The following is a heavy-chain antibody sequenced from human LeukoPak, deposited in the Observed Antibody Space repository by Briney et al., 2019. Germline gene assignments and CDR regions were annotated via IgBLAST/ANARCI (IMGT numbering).Heavy chain of an antibody. V-gene: IGHV4-59*01. D-gene: IGHD3-10*01. CDR2: IYYSGST. Sequence: SETLSLTCTVSGGSISSYYWSWIRLPPGKGLEWIGYIYYSGSTNYNPSLKSRVTISVDTSKNQFSLKLSSVTAADTAVYYCAREETYYYGSGSTGWFDPWGQGTLVTVSS. CDR1: GGSISSYY. CDR3: AREETYYYGSGSTGWFDP. J-gene: IGHJ5*02.